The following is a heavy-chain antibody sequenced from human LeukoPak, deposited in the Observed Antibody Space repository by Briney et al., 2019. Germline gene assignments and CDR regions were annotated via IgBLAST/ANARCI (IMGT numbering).Heavy chain of an antibody. D-gene: IGHD2-15*01. J-gene: IGHJ5*02. CDR1: GYSISSGYY. V-gene: IGHV4-38-2*02. Sequence: SETLSLTCTVSGYSISSGYYWGWIRQPPGKGLEWIGSIYHSGSTHYNPSLKSRVTISVDTSKNQFSLKLSSVTAADTAVYYCARVDIVVVVAATIRFDPWGQGTLVTVSS. CDR2: IYHSGST. CDR3: ARVDIVVVVAATIRFDP.